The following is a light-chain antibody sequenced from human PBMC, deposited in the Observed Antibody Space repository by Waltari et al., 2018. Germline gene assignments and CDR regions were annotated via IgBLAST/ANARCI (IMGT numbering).Light chain of an antibody. CDR2: DVS. J-gene: IGLJ3*02. Sequence: QSALTQPASVSGSPGQSITISSLGTSSDIGVDNYVSWYQQYPGKAPKLMIYDVSKRPSGVSDRFSGSKSDNTASLTISGLRAEDEADYYCNSYTRKTASVVFGGGTKLTVL. V-gene: IGLV2-14*01. CDR1: SSDIGVDNY. CDR3: NSYTRKTASVV.